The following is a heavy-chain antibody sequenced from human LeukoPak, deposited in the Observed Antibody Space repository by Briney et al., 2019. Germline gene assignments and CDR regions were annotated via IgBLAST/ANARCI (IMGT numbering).Heavy chain of an antibody. J-gene: IGHJ4*02. D-gene: IGHD2-21*02. Sequence: GGSLRLSCAASGFTFSSYAMNWVRQAPGKGLEWVSYISSSGSTIYYADSVKGRFTISRDNAKNSLYLQMNSLTAEDTAVYYCMRFRMTETDLFDYWGQGTLVTVSS. CDR3: MRFRMTETDLFDY. CDR2: ISSSGSTI. V-gene: IGHV3-48*03. CDR1: GFTFSSYA.